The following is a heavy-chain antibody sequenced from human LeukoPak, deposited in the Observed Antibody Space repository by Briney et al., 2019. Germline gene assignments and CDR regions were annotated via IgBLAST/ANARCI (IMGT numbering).Heavy chain of an antibody. V-gene: IGHV3-33*01. CDR1: GFTFSSYG. CDR2: IWYDGSNK. J-gene: IGHJ4*02. D-gene: IGHD2-2*01. Sequence: SGGSLRLSCAASGFTFSSYGMHWVRQAPGKGLEWVAVIWYDGSNKYYADSVKGRFTISRDNPKNTLYLQMNSLRAEDTAVYYCARDIGYCSSTSCYWGCFDYWGQGTLVTVSS. CDR3: ARDIGYCSSTSCYWGCFDY.